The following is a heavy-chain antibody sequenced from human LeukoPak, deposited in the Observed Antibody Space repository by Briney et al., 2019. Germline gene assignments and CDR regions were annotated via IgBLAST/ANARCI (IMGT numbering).Heavy chain of an antibody. J-gene: IGHJ4*02. CDR1: GGTFSSYA. D-gene: IGHD1-20*01. Sequence: ASVKVSCKASGGTFSSYAISWVRQAPGQGLEWMGGIIPILGTANYAQKFQGRVTITADESTSTAYMELSSLRSEDTAVYYCARDPELTGTTGDYWGQGTLVTVSS. CDR3: ARDPELTGTTGDY. CDR2: IIPILGTA. V-gene: IGHV1-69*13.